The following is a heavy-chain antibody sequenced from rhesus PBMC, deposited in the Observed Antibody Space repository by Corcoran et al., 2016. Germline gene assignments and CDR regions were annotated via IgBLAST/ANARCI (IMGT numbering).Heavy chain of an antibody. J-gene: IGHJ4*01. CDR3: AKYFNHGYFHFDY. D-gene: IGHD3-28*01. V-gene: IGHV4-80*01. CDR2: INGNGERT. CDR1: GASISNYY. Sequence: QVQLQESGPGLVKPSETLSLTCTVSGASISNYYWSCIRQPPGKGLEWIGEINGNGERTNYNPSLKSRVTISRDTSKNQFSLKLTSVTAADTAVYYCAKYFNHGYFHFDYWGQGVLVTVSS.